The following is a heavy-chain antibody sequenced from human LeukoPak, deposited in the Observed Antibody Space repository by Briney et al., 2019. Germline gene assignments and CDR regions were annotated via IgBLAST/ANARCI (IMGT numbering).Heavy chain of an antibody. D-gene: IGHD3-10*01. V-gene: IGHV3-15*01. CDR3: TTAEVLLWFGELLPDLGDY. J-gene: IGHJ4*02. CDR1: GFTFSNAW. CDR2: IKSKTDGGTT. Sequence: GGSLRLSCAASGFTFSNAWMSWVRQAPGKGLEWVGRIKSKTDGGTTDYAAPVKGRFTISRDDSKNTLYLQMNSLKTEDTAVYYCTTAEVLLWFGELLPDLGDYWGQGTLVTVSS.